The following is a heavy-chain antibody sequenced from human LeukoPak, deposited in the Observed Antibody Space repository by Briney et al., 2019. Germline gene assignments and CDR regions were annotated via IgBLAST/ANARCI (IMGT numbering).Heavy chain of an antibody. D-gene: IGHD2/OR15-2a*01. V-gene: IGHV3-7*01. CDR1: GFKFSGYW. J-gene: IGHJ4*02. CDR2: IKQDGDDK. CDR3: ARDQTLVAIGASGY. Sequence: GGSLRLSCVASGFKFSGYWMTWVRHTPGKGLEWVANIKQDGDDKYYAESVRGRFTISRDNVRNSLYLRMNSLRAEDTGIYHCARDQTLVAIGASGYWGQGTLVTVSS.